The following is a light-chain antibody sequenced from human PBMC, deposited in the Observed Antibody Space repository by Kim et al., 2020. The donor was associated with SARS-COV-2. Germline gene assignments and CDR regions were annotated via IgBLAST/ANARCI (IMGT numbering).Light chain of an antibody. J-gene: IGKJ4*01. CDR2: DAS. CDR3: QQRGNWPLT. Sequence: EIVLTQSPATLSLSPGERATLSCRASQSVSSWLAWYQQKPGQAPRLLIYDASNRATGIPARFSGSGFGTDFTLTISSLEPEDFAVYYCQQRGNWPLTFGGGTKVDIK. CDR1: QSVSSW. V-gene: IGKV3-11*01.